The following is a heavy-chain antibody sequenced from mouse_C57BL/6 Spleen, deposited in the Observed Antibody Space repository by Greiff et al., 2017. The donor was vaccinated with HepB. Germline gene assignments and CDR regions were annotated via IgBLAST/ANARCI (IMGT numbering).Heavy chain of an antibody. CDR2: IRNKANGYTT. D-gene: IGHD2-5*01. V-gene: IGHV7-3*01. CDR3: ARFSYNSHYLHAMDY. J-gene: IGHJ4*01. CDR1: GFTFTDYY. Sequence: EVKLVESGGGLVQPGGSLSLSCAASGFTFTDYYMSWVRQPPGKALEWLGCIRNKANGYTTEYRAPVKGRFTISRDNSQSILYLQMNALRAEDSATYYCARFSYNSHYLHAMDYWGQGTSVTVSS.